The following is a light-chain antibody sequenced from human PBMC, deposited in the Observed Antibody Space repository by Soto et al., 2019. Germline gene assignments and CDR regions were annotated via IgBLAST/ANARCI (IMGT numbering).Light chain of an antibody. Sequence: DVQMTQSPSSLSASVGDRVTITCRASQSVSTYLNWYQQKPGKAPKLLIHAASTLQSGVTSRFSGSGTGTDFTLTIDGLQPEDFATYCCQQTYFALHTFGQGTKVEI. CDR3: QQTYFALHT. V-gene: IGKV1-39*01. CDR1: QSVSTY. J-gene: IGKJ2*01. CDR2: AAS.